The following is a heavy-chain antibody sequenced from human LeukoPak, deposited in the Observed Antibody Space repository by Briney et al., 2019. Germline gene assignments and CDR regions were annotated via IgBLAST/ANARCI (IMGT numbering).Heavy chain of an antibody. CDR3: ARDPTRRDDYVWGSYRYFDY. Sequence: GGSLRLSCAASGFSFSSYEMNWVRQVAGKGLEWVSPISSSSSYIYYADSVKGRFTISRDNAKNSLYLQMNSLRAEDTAVYYCARDPTRRDDYVWGSYRYFDYWGQGTLVTVSS. D-gene: IGHD3-16*02. CDR1: GFSFSSYE. J-gene: IGHJ4*02. V-gene: IGHV3-21*01. CDR2: ISSSSSYI.